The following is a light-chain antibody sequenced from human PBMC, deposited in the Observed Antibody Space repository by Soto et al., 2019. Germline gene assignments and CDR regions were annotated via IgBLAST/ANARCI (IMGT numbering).Light chain of an antibody. CDR1: QDISKN. V-gene: IGKV1-33*01. Sequence: IQMTQSPSSLSASVGDRVTITCQASQDISKNLNWYQQKPGKAPKLLIYDASSLQTGVPSRFSGSGSATHFTFPITSLQPEDVATYYCQQYDNLLPITFGQGTRLEIK. J-gene: IGKJ5*01. CDR3: QQYDNLLPIT. CDR2: DAS.